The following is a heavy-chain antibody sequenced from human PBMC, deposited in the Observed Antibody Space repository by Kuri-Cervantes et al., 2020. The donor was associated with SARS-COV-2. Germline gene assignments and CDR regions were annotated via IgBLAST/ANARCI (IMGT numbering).Heavy chain of an antibody. CDR2: ISYDGSNK. D-gene: IGHD3-22*01. Sequence: LSLTCAASGFTFSSYGMHWVRQAPGKGLEWVAVISYDGSNKYYADSVKGRFTISRDNSKNTLYLQMNSLRAEDTAVYYCAKWAENYYDSSGYCYKDYYYGMDVWGQGTTVTVSS. J-gene: IGHJ6*02. CDR3: AKWAENYYDSSGYCYKDYYYGMDV. V-gene: IGHV3-30*18. CDR1: GFTFSSYG.